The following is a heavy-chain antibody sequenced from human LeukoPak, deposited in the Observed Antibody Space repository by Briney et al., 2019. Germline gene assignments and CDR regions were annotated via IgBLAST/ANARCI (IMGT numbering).Heavy chain of an antibody. CDR1: GFTFSSYG. CDR3: AKESNLWRPFDY. CDR2: IWYGGSNK. J-gene: IGHJ4*02. D-gene: IGHD2-21*01. Sequence: GGSLRLSCAASGFTFSSYGMHWVRQAPGKGLEWVAVIWYGGSNKYYADSVKGRFTISRDNSKNTLYLQMNSLRAEDTAVYYCAKESNLWRPFDYWGQGTLVTVSS. V-gene: IGHV3-33*06.